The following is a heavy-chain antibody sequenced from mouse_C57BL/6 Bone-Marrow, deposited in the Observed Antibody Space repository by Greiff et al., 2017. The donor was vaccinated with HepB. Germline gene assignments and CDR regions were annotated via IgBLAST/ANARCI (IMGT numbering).Heavy chain of an antibody. CDR1: GFNIKDDY. CDR3: TTPYYAWFAY. CDR2: IDPENGDT. V-gene: IGHV14-4*01. D-gene: IGHD1-1*01. Sequence: EVQLKQSGAELVRPGASVKLSCTASGFNIKDDYMHWVKQRPEQGLEWIGWIDPENGDTEYASKFQGKATITADTSSNTAYLQLSSLTSEDTAVYYCTTPYYAWFAYWGQGTLVTVSA. J-gene: IGHJ3*01.